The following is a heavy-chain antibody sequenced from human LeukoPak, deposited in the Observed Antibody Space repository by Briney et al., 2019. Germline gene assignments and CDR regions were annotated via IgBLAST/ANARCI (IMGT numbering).Heavy chain of an antibody. V-gene: IGHV4-34*01. D-gene: IGHD3-9*01. J-gene: IGHJ5*02. CDR2: INQSGIT. CDR3: ARGVLRYVDWQLRYFDA. Sequence: SETLSLTCTVYGGSFRGYSWTWIRQPPGRELEWIGEINQSGITNYKSSLESRVTISLDTFKNHLSLNLTSVTAADTAAYYCARGVLRYVDWQLRYFDAWGRGTLVSVS. CDR1: GGSFRGYS.